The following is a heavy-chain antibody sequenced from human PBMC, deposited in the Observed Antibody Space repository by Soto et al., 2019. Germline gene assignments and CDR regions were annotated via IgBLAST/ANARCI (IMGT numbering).Heavy chain of an antibody. Sequence: QITLKESGPSLVKPTQTLTLTCTFSGFSLSTGGVGVGWIRQPPGKALEWLAFIYWDDDKRYSPSLKSRLTITKDTSKNQVVLTMTNMDPVDTATYYCAHRPYTTGWLLFDDWGQGTLVTVSS. D-gene: IGHD6-19*01. CDR1: GFSLSTGGVG. J-gene: IGHJ4*02. CDR3: AHRPYTTGWLLFDD. CDR2: IYWDDDK. V-gene: IGHV2-5*02.